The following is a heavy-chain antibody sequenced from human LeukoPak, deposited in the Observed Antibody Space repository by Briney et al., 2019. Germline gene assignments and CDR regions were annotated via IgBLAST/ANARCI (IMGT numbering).Heavy chain of an antibody. J-gene: IGHJ4*02. CDR3: AKDLAPAAY. V-gene: IGHV3-23*01. D-gene: IGHD2-2*01. CDR2: LTGSGGST. Sequence: TGGSLRLSCAASGFTFSSSSMSWVRQAPGKGLEWVSALTGSGGSTYYADSVEGRFTISRDNSKKTLFLQMNSLRAEDTAVYYCAKDLAPAAYWGQGTLVTVSS. CDR1: GFTFSSSS.